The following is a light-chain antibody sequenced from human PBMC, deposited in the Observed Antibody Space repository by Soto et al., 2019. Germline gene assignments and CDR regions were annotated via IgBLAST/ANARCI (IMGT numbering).Light chain of an antibody. J-gene: IGKJ1*01. CDR2: DAS. V-gene: IGKV1-5*01. CDR1: QSITNW. CDR3: QHYITYPWA. Sequence: DIQMTQTPSTLSASVGDRVTITCRASQSITNWLAWYQQKPGKAPKVLIYDASILESGVPSRFSGSGSVTEFTLTISSLQPDDFATYYCQHYITYPWAFGQGTKVDIK.